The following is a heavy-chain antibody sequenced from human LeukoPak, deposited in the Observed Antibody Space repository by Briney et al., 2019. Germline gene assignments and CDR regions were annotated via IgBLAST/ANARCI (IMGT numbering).Heavy chain of an antibody. Sequence: PSEALSLTCSVSGGSIRSSSYYWGWIRQPPGKGLEWIGNIYYSGSTYYNSSLKSRVTMSVDTSRNQFSLKLYSVTAADTAMYYCAREDSAISDNAFDIWGQGTLVTISS. CDR1: GGSIRSSSYY. CDR3: AREDSAISDNAFDI. CDR2: IYYSGST. D-gene: IGHD1-26*01. V-gene: IGHV4-39*07. J-gene: IGHJ3*02.